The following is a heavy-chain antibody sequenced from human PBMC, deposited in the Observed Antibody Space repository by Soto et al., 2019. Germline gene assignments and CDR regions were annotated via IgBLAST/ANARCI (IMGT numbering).Heavy chain of an antibody. D-gene: IGHD5-12*01. J-gene: IGHJ4*02. CDR2: IWYDGSNK. CDR1: GFTFSSYG. Sequence: QVQLVESGGGVVQPGRSLRLSCAASGFTFSSYGMHWVRQAPGKGLEWVAVIWYDGSNKYYADSVKGRFTISRDNSKNTLYLQMNSLRAEDTAVYYCARDRPFMSLSFSGYDIGNWGQGTLVTVSS. CDR3: ARDRPFMSLSFSGYDIGN. V-gene: IGHV3-33*01.